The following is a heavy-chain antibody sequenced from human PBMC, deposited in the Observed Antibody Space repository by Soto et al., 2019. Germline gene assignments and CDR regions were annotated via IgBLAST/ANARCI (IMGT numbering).Heavy chain of an antibody. CDR3: ARDGQWLPRDGLRSSYYFDY. CDR1: GFNFSSYF. D-gene: IGHD6-19*01. Sequence: QVQLVESGGGVVQPGRSLRLSCAASGFNFSSYFMNWVRQAPGKGLEWVAVIWYDGGNKYYADSVKGRFTISRDNSKNTLYLHMNSLRAEDTAVYYCARDGQWLPRDGLRSSYYFDYWGQGTLVTVSS. V-gene: IGHV3-33*01. CDR2: IWYDGGNK. J-gene: IGHJ4*02.